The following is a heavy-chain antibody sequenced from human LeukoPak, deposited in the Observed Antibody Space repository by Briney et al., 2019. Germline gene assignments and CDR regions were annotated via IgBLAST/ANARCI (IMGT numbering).Heavy chain of an antibody. D-gene: IGHD6-19*01. V-gene: IGHV4-34*01. CDR2: INHSGST. CDR3: AKPDSSGLDAFDI. Sequence: SETLSLTCAVYGGSFSGYYWSWIRQPPGKGLEWIGEINHSGSTNYNPSLKSRVTISVDTSKNQFSLKLSSVTAADTAVYYCAKPDSSGLDAFDIWGQGTMVTVSS. CDR1: GGSFSGYY. J-gene: IGHJ3*02.